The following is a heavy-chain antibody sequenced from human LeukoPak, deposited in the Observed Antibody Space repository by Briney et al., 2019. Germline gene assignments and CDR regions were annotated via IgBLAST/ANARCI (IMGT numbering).Heavy chain of an antibody. V-gene: IGHV1-2*02. D-gene: IGHD3-22*01. CDR1: GYPFNGYY. Sequence: GSVKVSCKASGYPFNGYYLHWVRQAPGQGLEWMGWVNPNNGDTNYAEKFEARVTMTRDTSINTAYMELTSLRSDGTAVYYCARDLADDFDSSAINWFDPWGPGTLVTVSS. CDR2: VNPNNGDT. CDR3: ARDLADDFDSSAINWFDP. J-gene: IGHJ5*02.